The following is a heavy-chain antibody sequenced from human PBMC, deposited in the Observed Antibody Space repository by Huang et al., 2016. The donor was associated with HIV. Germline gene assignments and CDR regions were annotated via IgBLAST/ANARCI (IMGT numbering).Heavy chain of an antibody. CDR2: IIPRLRGP. Sequence: QVQLEQSGPAVRKPGSSVKVSCQASGGSFSDQIISWGRQAPGQRFEWRGGIIPRLRGPAYAQEVKGRVTMTADESTATIYMELNSLTSEDTAVYYCAMSLRYQYDSRSYWGRYFDYWGQGTLVTVSS. J-gene: IGHJ4*02. D-gene: IGHD3-16*01. CDR1: GGSFSDQI. CDR3: AMSLRYQYDSRSYWGRYFDY. V-gene: IGHV1-69*01.